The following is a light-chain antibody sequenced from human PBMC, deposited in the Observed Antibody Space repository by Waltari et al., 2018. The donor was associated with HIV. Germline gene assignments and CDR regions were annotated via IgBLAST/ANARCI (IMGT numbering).Light chain of an antibody. Sequence: EIVMTQSPATLSVSPGDTATLSCSASQSVYTNVAWYQQKPGQAPRLLIYGASTRAIGIPARFSGSESGMEFSLTISSLQSEDFAVYFCQQNHDWPPTTFGQGTRLEIK. CDR2: GAS. CDR3: QQNHDWPPTT. J-gene: IGKJ5*01. V-gene: IGKV3-15*01. CDR1: QSVYTN.